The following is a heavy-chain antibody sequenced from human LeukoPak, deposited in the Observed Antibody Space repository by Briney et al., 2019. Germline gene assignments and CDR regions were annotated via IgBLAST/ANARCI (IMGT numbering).Heavy chain of an antibody. D-gene: IGHD6-19*01. Sequence: GGSLRLSCAASGFTFSSYSMNWVRQAPGKGLEWVSSISSSSTYIYYADSVKGRFTISRDNAKNFLFLQMNTLRPEDTAVYYCAREGGSGWYSGWFDPWGQGTLVTVSS. CDR3: AREGGSGWYSGWFDP. V-gene: IGHV3-21*01. CDR2: ISSSSTYI. J-gene: IGHJ5*02. CDR1: GFTFSSYS.